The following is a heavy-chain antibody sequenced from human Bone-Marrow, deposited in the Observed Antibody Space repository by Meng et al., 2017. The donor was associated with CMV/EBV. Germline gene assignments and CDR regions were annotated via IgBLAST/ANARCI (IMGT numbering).Heavy chain of an antibody. D-gene: IGHD3-3*01. CDR3: ARGKTYYDFWSGNPRDWFDP. V-gene: IGHV1-69*10. CDR2: IIPILGIA. Sequence: ISWVRQDPGQGLESLAGIIPILGIANYAQKFQGRVTITADESTSTAYMELSSLRAEDTAVYYCARGKTYYDFWSGNPRDWFDPWGQGTLVTVSS. J-gene: IGHJ5*02.